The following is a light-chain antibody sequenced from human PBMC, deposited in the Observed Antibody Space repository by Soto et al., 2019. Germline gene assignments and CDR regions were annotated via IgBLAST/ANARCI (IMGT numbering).Light chain of an antibody. Sequence: QSALTQPASVSGSPGQSITISCTGTSSDVGGYDYVSWYQQHPGKAPRLMIYDVNNRPSGVSNRFSGSKSGNTASLTISGLQAEDEADYYCNSYSTSSPPLVFGGGTKLTVL. V-gene: IGLV2-14*03. J-gene: IGLJ2*01. CDR2: DVN. CDR1: SSDVGGYDY. CDR3: NSYSTSSPPLV.